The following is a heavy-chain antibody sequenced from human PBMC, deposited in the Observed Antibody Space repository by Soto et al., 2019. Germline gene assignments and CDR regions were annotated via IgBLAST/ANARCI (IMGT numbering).Heavy chain of an antibody. D-gene: IGHD4-4*01. Sequence: AGGSLRLSCAASGCPFSSYGMHWVRQAPGKGLEWVSVIWVGGGSTYYADSVKGRFTISRDNSKNTLYLQMNSLRAEDTAVYYCAKQYDYSNFQGDWFDPWGQGTLVTVSS. CDR3: AKQYDYSNFQGDWFDP. V-gene: IGHV3-NL1*01. CDR1: GCPFSSYG. J-gene: IGHJ5*02. CDR2: IWVGGGST.